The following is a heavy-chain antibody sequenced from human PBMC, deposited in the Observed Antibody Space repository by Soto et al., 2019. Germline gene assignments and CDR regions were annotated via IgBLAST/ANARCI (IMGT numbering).Heavy chain of an antibody. CDR1: GGSISGGDYY. CDR2: IYYSGST. Sequence: PSETLSLTCTVSGGSISGGDYYWSWIRQPPGKGLEWIGYIYYSGSTYYNPSLKSRVTISVDTSKNQFSLKLSSVTAADTAVYYCARERDCSGGSCYGDPFDYWGQGTLVTVSS. CDR3: ARERDCSGGSCYGDPFDY. V-gene: IGHV4-30-4*08. D-gene: IGHD2-15*01. J-gene: IGHJ4*02.